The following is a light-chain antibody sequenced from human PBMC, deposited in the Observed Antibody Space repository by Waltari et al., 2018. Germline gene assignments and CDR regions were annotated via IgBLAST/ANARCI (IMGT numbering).Light chain of an antibody. V-gene: IGLV3-21*01. CDR1: NIEADT. J-gene: IGLJ2*01. CDR3: QGWESGTDHRVE. CDR2: YVS. Sequence: SYVLTQLPSVSVAAGQTARMTCGGKNIEADTVHWYQQRPGQAPILVISYVSDRPSGIAERFAGSNSGSTATLTISRVEAEDEADYYCQGWESGTDHRVEFGGGTKLAVL.